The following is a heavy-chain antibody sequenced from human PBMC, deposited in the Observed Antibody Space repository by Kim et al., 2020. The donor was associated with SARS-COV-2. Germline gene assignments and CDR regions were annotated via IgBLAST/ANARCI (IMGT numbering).Heavy chain of an antibody. V-gene: IGHV4-39*01. CDR1: GGSISSSSYY. D-gene: IGHD3-10*01. Sequence: SETLSLTCTVSGGSISSSSYYWGWIRQPPGKGLEWIGSIYYSGSTYYNPSLKSRVTISVDTSKNQFSLKLSSVTAADTAVYYCARHIGGGFRGRWGGWFDPWGQGTLVTVSS. CDR3: ARHIGGGFRGRWGGWFDP. CDR2: IYYSGST. J-gene: IGHJ5*02.